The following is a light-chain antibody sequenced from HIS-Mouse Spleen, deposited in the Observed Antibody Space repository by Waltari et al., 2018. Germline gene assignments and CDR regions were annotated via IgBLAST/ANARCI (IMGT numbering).Light chain of an antibody. V-gene: IGLV2-14*01. CDR3: SSYTSSSTEV. CDR2: EVI. Sequence: QSALTQPASVSGSPGQSITISCTGTSSDVGGYNYVSWYQQQPGKAPKLMIYEVINPPSGVSNRFSGSKSGNTASLTISGLQAEDEADYYCSSYTSSSTEVFGGGTKLTVL. CDR1: SSDVGGYNY. J-gene: IGLJ2*01.